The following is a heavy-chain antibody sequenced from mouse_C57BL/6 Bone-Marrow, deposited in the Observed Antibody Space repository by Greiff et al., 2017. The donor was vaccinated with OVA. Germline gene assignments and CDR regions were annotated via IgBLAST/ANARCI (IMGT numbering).Heavy chain of an antibody. D-gene: IGHD2-1*01. CDR2: ISDGGSYT. CDR3: ARGVVTFDY. V-gene: IGHV5-4*03. Sequence: EVKLEESGGGLVKPGGSLKLSCAASGFTFNSYAMSWVRQTPEKRLEWVATISDGGSYTYYPDNVKGRFTISRDNAKNNLYLQMSHLKSEDTAMYYCARGVVTFDYWGQGTTTTVSS. J-gene: IGHJ2*01. CDR1: GFTFNSYA.